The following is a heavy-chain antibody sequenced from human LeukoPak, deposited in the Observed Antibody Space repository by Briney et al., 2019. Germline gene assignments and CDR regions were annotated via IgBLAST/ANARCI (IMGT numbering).Heavy chain of an antibody. J-gene: IGHJ4*02. Sequence: ETLSLTCTVSGGSISSYYWSWVRQAPGKGLEWVSVIYSGGSTYYADSVKGRFTISRDNSKNTLYLQMNTLKASDTAIYYCARSRLPIFGNRMSGVDYWGQGTLVTVSS. D-gene: IGHD3-3*01. CDR2: IYSGGST. CDR1: GGSISSYY. V-gene: IGHV3-53*01. CDR3: ARSRLPIFGNRMSGVDY.